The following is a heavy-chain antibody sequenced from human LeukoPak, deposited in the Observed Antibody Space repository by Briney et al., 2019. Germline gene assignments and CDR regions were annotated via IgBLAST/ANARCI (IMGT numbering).Heavy chain of an antibody. V-gene: IGHV3-30*18. CDR3: AKRGPRSPYYFDY. CDR2: ISYDGSNK. CDR1: GFTFSSYG. D-gene: IGHD3-10*01. Sequence: GRSLRLSCAVSGFTFSSYGMHWVRQAPGKGLEWVAAISYDGSNKYYADSVKGRFTISRDNSKNTLYLQMNSLRAEDTAVYYCAKRGPRSPYYFDYWGQGTLVTVSS. J-gene: IGHJ4*02.